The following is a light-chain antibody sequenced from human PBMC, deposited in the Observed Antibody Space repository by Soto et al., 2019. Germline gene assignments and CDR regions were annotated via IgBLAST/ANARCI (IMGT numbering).Light chain of an antibody. V-gene: IGKV3-11*01. CDR3: QQRSNWPLT. CDR2: DAS. J-gene: IGKJ4*01. CDR1: QSVSSY. Sequence: VLTQYPATLSLSPGPRAPLSCRASQSVSSYLAWYQQKPGQAPRLLIYDASNRATGIPARFSGSGSGTDFTLTISSLEPEDFAVYYCQQRSNWPLTFGGGTKVDIK.